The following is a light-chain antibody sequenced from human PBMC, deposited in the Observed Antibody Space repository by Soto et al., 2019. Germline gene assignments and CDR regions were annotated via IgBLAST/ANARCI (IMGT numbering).Light chain of an antibody. V-gene: IGKV3-15*01. CDR3: QHYNNWPPWT. J-gene: IGKJ1*01. CDR2: GAS. CDR1: QSVTSN. Sequence: IVMTHSPATLSVSPGERATLSFRGIQSVTSNLAWYQQKPGQAPRLLIYGASTRATGIPARFSGSGSGTEFTLTISSLQSEDFAVYFCQHYNNWPPWTFGQGTKVDIK.